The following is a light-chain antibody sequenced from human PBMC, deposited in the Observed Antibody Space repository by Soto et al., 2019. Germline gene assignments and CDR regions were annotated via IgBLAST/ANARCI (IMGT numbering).Light chain of an antibody. CDR2: GAS. CDR1: QSVSSSY. J-gene: IGKJ5*01. Sequence: EIVLTQSPATLSLSPWERATLSCRASQSVSSSYLAWYQQKPGQTPRLLIYGASSRATGIPDKFSGSGSGTDFTLTISRLEPEDFAVYYCQQYGSSPITFGQGTRLEIK. CDR3: QQYGSSPIT. V-gene: IGKV3-20*01.